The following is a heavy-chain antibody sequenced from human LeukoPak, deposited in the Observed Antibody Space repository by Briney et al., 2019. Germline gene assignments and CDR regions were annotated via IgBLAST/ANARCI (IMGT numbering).Heavy chain of an antibody. V-gene: IGHV4-59*08. CDR3: ARRVDSSGYYNWFDP. CDR1: GDSSSRYH. D-gene: IGHD3-22*01. J-gene: IGHJ5*02. Sequence: PSETLSLICTVSGDSSSRYHWSWIRQPPGKGLEWIGYIYYSGSTNYNPSLKSRVTISVDTSKNQFSLKLSSVTAADTAVYYCARRVDSSGYYNWFDPWGQGTLVTVSS. CDR2: IYYSGST.